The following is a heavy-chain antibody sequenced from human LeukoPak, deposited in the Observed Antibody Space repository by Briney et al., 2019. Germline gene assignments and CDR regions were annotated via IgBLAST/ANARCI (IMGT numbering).Heavy chain of an antibody. Sequence: GGSLRLSCAASGFTFCVYEMNWVRQAPGKGLEWVSRISSDGRSTSYADSVKGRFTISRDNAKNTLYLQMNSLRAEDTAVYYCARDFGMVGSTNPFYIWGQGTMVTVSS. CDR1: GFTFCVYE. CDR3: ARDFGMVGSTNPFYI. CDR2: ISSDGRST. V-gene: IGHV3-74*01. D-gene: IGHD1-26*01. J-gene: IGHJ3*02.